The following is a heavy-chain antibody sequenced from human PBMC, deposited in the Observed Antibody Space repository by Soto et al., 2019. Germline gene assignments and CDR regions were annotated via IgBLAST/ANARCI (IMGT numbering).Heavy chain of an antibody. CDR1: GFTFSSYA. V-gene: IGHV3-23*01. CDR3: AKDHRYYYDSSGYYPDYFDY. D-gene: IGHD3-22*01. Sequence: EVQLLESGGGLVQPGGSLRLSCAASGFTFSSYAMSWVRQAPGKGLEWVSAISGSGGSTYYADSVKGRFTISRDNSKNTLYLQMNSLRAEDTAVYYCAKDHRYYYDSSGYYPDYFDYSGQGTLVTVSS. J-gene: IGHJ4*02. CDR2: ISGSGGST.